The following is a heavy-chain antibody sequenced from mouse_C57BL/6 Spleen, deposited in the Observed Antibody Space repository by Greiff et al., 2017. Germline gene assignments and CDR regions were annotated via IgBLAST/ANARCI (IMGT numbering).Heavy chain of an antibody. CDR2: INPNNGGT. Sequence: EVQLQQSGPELVKPGASVKIPCKASGYTFTDYNMDWVKQSHGKSLEWIGDINPNNGGTIYNQKFKGKATLTVDKSSRTAYIVLSSLTSEDTAAYYCARANYSTGAMDYWGQGTSVTVSS. CDR3: ARANYSTGAMDY. V-gene: IGHV1-18*01. J-gene: IGHJ4*01. D-gene: IGHD2-5*01. CDR1: GYTFTDYN.